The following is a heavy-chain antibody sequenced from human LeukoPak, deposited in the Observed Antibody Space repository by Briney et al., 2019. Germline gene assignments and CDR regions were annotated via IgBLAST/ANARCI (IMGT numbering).Heavy chain of an antibody. Sequence: GGSLRLSCAASGFAFNSYAMSWVRQAPGKGLEWVSAISGSGGSTYYADSVKGRFTISRDNSKNTLYLQMNSLRAEDTAVYYCARGSDSSSWYRGGGFFDYWGQGTLVTVSS. CDR2: ISGSGGST. CDR3: ARGSDSSSWYRGGGFFDY. V-gene: IGHV3-23*01. J-gene: IGHJ4*02. D-gene: IGHD6-13*01. CDR1: GFAFNSYA.